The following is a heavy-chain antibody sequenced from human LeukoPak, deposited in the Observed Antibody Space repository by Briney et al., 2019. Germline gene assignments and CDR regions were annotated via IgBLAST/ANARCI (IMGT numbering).Heavy chain of an antibody. CDR2: ISGSGDST. J-gene: IGHJ4*02. V-gene: IGHV3-23*01. CDR3: ANGDYDYVWGTLRK. D-gene: IGHD3-16*01. CDR1: GFTFSSYW. Sequence: QPGGSLRLSCAASGFTFSSYWMNWVRQAPGKGLEWVSGISGSGDSTYYADSVKGRFTISRDNFKNTLYLEMNILRAEDTALYYCANGDYDYVWGTLRKWGQGTLVAVSS.